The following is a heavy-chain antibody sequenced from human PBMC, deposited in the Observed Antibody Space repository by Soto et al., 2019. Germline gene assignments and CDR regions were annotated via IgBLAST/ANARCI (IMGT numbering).Heavy chain of an antibody. CDR1: GYTFASYY. D-gene: IGHD2-2*01. J-gene: IGHJ5*02. CDR2: INPSGGST. Sequence: GASVKVSCKASGYTFASYYMHWVRQAPGQGLEWMGIINPSGGSTSYAQKFQGRVTMTRDTSTSTVYMELSSLRSEDTAVYYCAREMVVPAAILPNPNWFDPWGQGTLVTVSS. CDR3: AREMVVPAAILPNPNWFDP. V-gene: IGHV1-46*01.